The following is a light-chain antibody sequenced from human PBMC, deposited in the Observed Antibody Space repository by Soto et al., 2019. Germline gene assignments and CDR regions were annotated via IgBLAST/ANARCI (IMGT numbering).Light chain of an antibody. CDR3: SSFGGGNKVL. V-gene: IGLV2-8*01. CDR2: EVT. J-gene: IGLJ3*02. Sequence: QSALTQPPSASGSPGQSVTISCTGTSSDVGGYNFVSWYQQHPGKVPKTVIYEVTKRPSVVPDRFSGSKSGNTASLTVSGLQAEDEADYYCSSFGGGNKVLFGGGTKLTVL. CDR1: SSDVGGYNF.